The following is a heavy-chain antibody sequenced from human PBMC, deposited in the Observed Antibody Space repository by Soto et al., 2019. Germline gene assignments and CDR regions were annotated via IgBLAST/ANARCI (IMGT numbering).Heavy chain of an antibody. CDR2: IIPIFGTA. J-gene: IGHJ4*02. V-gene: IGHV1-69*13. Sequence: SVKVSCKASGGTFSSYAISWVRQAPGQGLEWMGGIIPIFGTANYAQKFQGRVTITADESTSTAYMELSSLRSEDTAVYYCARSIGPAAMNLGYYFDYWGQGSLVTVSS. CDR1: GGTFSSYA. D-gene: IGHD2-2*01. CDR3: ARSIGPAAMNLGYYFDY.